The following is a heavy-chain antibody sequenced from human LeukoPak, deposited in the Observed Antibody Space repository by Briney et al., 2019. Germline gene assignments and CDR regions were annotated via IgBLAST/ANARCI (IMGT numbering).Heavy chain of an antibody. J-gene: IGHJ3*02. Sequence: ASVKVSCKASGYVFTDYYMHWVRQAPGQGLEWMGWFNPASGGTKYAQKFQGRVTMTRDMSINTAYMELSSLGLDDTAVYYCARGLYYGGNQRAHDAFDIWGQGTLVTVSS. CDR2: FNPASGGT. D-gene: IGHD4-23*01. CDR1: GYVFTDYY. CDR3: ARGLYYGGNQRAHDAFDI. V-gene: IGHV1-2*02.